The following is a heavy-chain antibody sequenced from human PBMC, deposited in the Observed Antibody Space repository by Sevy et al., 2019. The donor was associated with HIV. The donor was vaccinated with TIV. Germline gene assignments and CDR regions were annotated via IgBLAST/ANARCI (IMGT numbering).Heavy chain of an antibody. Sequence: GGSLRLSCAASGFSLSSYDIHWVGQATGKGLEWVSVIRTAGDTYYPDSVKGRFTISRENAKNSLYLQLNSLRAGDTAVYYCAREVPGSLYGMDVWGQGTTVTVSS. V-gene: IGHV3-13*01. CDR1: GFSLSSYD. J-gene: IGHJ6*02. CDR3: AREVPGSLYGMDV. CDR2: IRTAGDT. D-gene: IGHD3-10*01.